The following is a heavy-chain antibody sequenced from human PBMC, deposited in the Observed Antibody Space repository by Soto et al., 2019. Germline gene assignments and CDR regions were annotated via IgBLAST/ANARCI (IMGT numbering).Heavy chain of an antibody. J-gene: IGHJ4*02. Sequence: QVQLVESGGGVVQPGRSLRLSCVASGFTFSGYGMHWVRQSPGKGLEWVAVIWDDGNNKYYADSVKGRFTISRDNPKXXXXXXXXXXXXEDTALYYCATAYRSRWELXDYWGQGTLV. CDR1: GFTFSGYG. CDR2: IWDDGNNK. V-gene: IGHV3-33*01. D-gene: IGHD6-13*01. CDR3: ATAYRSRWELXDY.